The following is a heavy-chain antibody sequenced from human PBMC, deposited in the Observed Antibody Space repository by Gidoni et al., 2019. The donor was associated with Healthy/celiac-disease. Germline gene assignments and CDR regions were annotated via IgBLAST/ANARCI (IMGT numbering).Heavy chain of an antibody. J-gene: IGHJ4*02. CDR3: AKDMARLTTYYYFDY. V-gene: IGHV3-43*01. D-gene: IGHD4-17*01. Sequence: EVQLVESGGVVVQPGGSLRRSCAASGFTFADYTMHWVRQAPGKGLEWVSLISWDGGSTYYADSVKGRFTISRDNSKNSLYLQMNSLRTEDTALYYCAKDMARLTTYYYFDYWGQGTLVTVSS. CDR2: ISWDGGST. CDR1: GFTFADYT.